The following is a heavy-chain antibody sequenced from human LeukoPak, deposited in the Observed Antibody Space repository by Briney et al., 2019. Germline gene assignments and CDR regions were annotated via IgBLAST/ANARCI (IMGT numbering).Heavy chain of an antibody. D-gene: IGHD3-22*01. Sequence: GASVKVSCKASGYTFTGYYMHWVRQAPGQGLEWMGWISAYNGHTNYAQKLQGRVTMTTDTSTSTAYMELRSLRSDDTAVYYCAKDQVGLYYYDSSGSLFDYWGQGTLVTVSS. J-gene: IGHJ4*02. CDR3: AKDQVGLYYYDSSGSLFDY. CDR1: GYTFTGYY. CDR2: ISAYNGHT. V-gene: IGHV1-18*04.